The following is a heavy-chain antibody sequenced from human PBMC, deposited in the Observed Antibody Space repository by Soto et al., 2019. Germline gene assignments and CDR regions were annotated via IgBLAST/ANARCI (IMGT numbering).Heavy chain of an antibody. CDR1: GGTFSSYT. CDR2: IIPILGIA. J-gene: IGHJ4*02. V-gene: IGHV1-69*08. CDR3: AREGSSGVNY. D-gene: IGHD6-25*01. Sequence: QVQLVQSAAEVKKPGSSVKVSCKASGGTFSSYTISWVRQAPGQGLEWMGRIIPILGIANYAQKFQGRVTITADKSTSTAYMELSSLRSEDTAVYYCAREGSSGVNYWGQGTLVTVSS.